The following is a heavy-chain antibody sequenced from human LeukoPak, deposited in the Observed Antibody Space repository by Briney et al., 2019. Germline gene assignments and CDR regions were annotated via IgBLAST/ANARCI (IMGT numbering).Heavy chain of an antibody. CDR1: GFTFRSHG. CDR3: ARDMDSSSHYFDY. V-gene: IGHV3-33*01. D-gene: IGHD6-6*01. Sequence: GGSLRLSCAASGFTFRSHGMHWVRQAPGKGLQWVGVIWYDGSNSYYADSVKGRFTISRDNSKNTLYLQMSSLRAEDTAVYYCARDMDSSSHYFDYWGQGALVTVSS. CDR2: IWYDGSNS. J-gene: IGHJ4*02.